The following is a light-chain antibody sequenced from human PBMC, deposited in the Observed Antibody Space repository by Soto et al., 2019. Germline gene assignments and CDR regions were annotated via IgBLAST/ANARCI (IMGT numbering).Light chain of an antibody. J-gene: IGKJ2*01. CDR3: QQYYSTPYT. CDR2: WAS. V-gene: IGKV4-1*01. CDR1: QSVLYSSNNKNY. Sequence: DIVMTQSPDSLAVSLGERATLNCKSNQSVLYSSNNKNYLAWYQQKPGQPPKLLIYWASTRESGVPVRFSGSGSGTDFTLTISSLQAEDVAVYYCQQYYSTPYTFGQGTKLEI.